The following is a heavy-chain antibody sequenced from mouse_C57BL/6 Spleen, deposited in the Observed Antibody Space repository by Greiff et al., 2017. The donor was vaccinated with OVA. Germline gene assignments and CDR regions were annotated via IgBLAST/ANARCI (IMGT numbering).Heavy chain of an antibody. CDR1: GYSITSGYY. CDR2: ISYDGSN. V-gene: IGHV3-6*01. Sequence: EVKLQESGPGLVKPSQSLSLTCSVTGYSITSGYYWNWIRQFPGNKLEWMGYISYDGSNNYNPSLKNRISITRYTSKNQFFLKLNSVTTEDTATYYCARGYDGYAMDYWGQGTSVTVSS. D-gene: IGHD2-3*01. CDR3: ARGYDGYAMDY. J-gene: IGHJ4*01.